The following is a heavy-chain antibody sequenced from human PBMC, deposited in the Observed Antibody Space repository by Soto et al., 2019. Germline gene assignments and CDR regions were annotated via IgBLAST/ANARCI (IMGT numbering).Heavy chain of an antibody. J-gene: IGHJ3*02. CDR1: GFTFRSYA. CDR3: VKRSGQSNGWGAFDI. Sequence: GGSLRLSCAASGFTFRSYAMCWVRQAPRKGLEWLSCVGGSGDSTYYADSVKGRFTISRDNSKNTVDLQMNSLRVEDTAVYYCVKRSGQSNGWGAFDIWGQGAMVTVSS. CDR2: VGGSGDST. V-gene: IGHV3-23*01. D-gene: IGHD6-19*01.